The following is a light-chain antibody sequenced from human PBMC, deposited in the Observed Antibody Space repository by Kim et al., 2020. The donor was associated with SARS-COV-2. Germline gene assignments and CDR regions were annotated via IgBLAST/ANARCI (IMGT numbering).Light chain of an antibody. V-gene: IGLV3-1*01. CDR3: QAWDSGTAVV. Sequence: SYELTQPPSVSVSPGQTASITCSGDELGDKYVFWYQQKPGQSPLLVTYQDTKRPSGIPERFSASNSGNTATLTISGTQATDEADYYCQAWDSGTAVVFGGGTQLTVL. CDR1: ELGDKY. J-gene: IGLJ2*01. CDR2: QDT.